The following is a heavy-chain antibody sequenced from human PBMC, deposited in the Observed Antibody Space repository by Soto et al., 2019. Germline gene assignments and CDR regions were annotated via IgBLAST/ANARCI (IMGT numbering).Heavy chain of an antibody. D-gene: IGHD3-22*01. J-gene: IGHJ4*02. CDR1: GFTFSSYG. CDR2: IWYDGSNK. V-gene: IGHV3-33*01. CDR3: ARDYDSSGYPRYYFDY. Sequence: QVQLGESGGGVVQPGRSLRLSCAASGFTFSSYGLHWVRQAPGKGLEWVAVIWYDGSNKYYADSVKGRFTISRDNSKNTLYLQMNSRRAEDTAVYYCARDYDSSGYPRYYFDYWGQGTLVTVSS.